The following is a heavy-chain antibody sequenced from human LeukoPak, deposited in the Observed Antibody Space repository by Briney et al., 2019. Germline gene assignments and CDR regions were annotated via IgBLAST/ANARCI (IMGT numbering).Heavy chain of an antibody. CDR2: FIPILGIA. V-gene: IGHV1-69*04. D-gene: IGHD3-10*01. CDR3: ARGGSYYGSGKDWFDP. CDR1: GGTFSSYA. Sequence: SVNVSCKASGGTFSSYAISWVRQAPGRGLEWMGRFIPILGIANYAQKFQGRVTITADKYTSTAYMELSSLRSEDTAVYYCARGGSYYGSGKDWFDPWGQGTLVTVSS. J-gene: IGHJ5*02.